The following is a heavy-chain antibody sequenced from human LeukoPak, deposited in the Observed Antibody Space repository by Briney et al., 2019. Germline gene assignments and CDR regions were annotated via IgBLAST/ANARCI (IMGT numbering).Heavy chain of an antibody. V-gene: IGHV3-23*01. Sequence: GGSLRLSCAASGFTFSSYGVSWVRQAPGKGLEWVSPISGSGGSTYHADSVKGRFTISRDNAKNTLYLQMNSLRAEDTAVYYCARVPITLAGTKDAKYFQHWGQGTLVTVSS. CDR2: ISGSGGST. CDR3: ARVPITLAGTKDAKYFQH. CDR1: GFTFSSYG. J-gene: IGHJ1*01. D-gene: IGHD6-19*01.